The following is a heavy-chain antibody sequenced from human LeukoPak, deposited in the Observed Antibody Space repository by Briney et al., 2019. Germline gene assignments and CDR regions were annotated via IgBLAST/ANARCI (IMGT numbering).Heavy chain of an antibody. CDR2: IYHTGSA. CDR3: ARGLGSGTL. D-gene: IGHD3-10*01. J-gene: IGHJ3*01. Sequence: KPSETLSLTCAVSAYSVNSGYYWVWIRQPPGKGPEWIGSIYHTGSAYYDPSLKSRVTISVDTPKNQFSLNLTSVTAADTAVYYCARGLGSGTLWGQGTMVTVSS. V-gene: IGHV4-38-2*01. CDR1: AYSVNSGYY.